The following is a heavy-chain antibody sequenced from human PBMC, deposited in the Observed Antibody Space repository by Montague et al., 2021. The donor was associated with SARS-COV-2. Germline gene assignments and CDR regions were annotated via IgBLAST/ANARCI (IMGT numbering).Heavy chain of an antibody. J-gene: IGHJ4*02. Sequence: CAISGDSVSRNSAAWNWIRQSPSIGLEWLGRTYYRFKWYNDYAVSVKSRITINPDTSKNQISLQLNSVTPEDMAVYYCARHSYRTFDFWGQGTLVTVSS. V-gene: IGHV6-1*01. CDR3: ARHSYRTFDF. CDR2: TYYRFKWYN. CDR1: GDSVSRNSAA. D-gene: IGHD3-10*01.